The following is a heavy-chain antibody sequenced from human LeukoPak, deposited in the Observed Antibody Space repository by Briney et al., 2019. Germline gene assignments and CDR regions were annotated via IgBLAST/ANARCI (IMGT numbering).Heavy chain of an antibody. D-gene: IGHD3/OR15-3a*01. CDR2: TYYRSKWYN. CDR3: ATDWEGRFDY. J-gene: IGHJ4*02. Sequence: SQTLSLTFAISGDSVSSNSDAWNWIRQSPSRGLEWPGRTYYRSKWYNDYAVSVKSRITINPDASKNQFSLQLNSVTPEDTAVYYCATDWEGRFDYWGQGTLVTVSS. CDR1: GDSVSSNSDA. V-gene: IGHV6-1*01.